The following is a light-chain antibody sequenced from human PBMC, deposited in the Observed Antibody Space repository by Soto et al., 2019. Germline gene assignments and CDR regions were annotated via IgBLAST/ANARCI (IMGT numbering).Light chain of an antibody. CDR2: DVS. CDR1: SSDVGGYNY. CDR3: SSYTSSSTPVV. J-gene: IGLJ2*01. V-gene: IGLV2-14*01. Sequence: QSALTQPASVSGSPGQSITISCTGTSSDVGGYNYVSWYQQHPGKAPKLMIYDVSNRPSGVSNRFSGSKSGNTASLTISGRQAEDEFDYYCSSYTSSSTPVVFGGGTKLTVL.